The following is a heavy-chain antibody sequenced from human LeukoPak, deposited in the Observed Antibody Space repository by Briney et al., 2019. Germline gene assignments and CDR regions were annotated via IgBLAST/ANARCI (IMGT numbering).Heavy chain of an antibody. Sequence: LRLSCAASGFTFSSYAMHWIRQHPGKGLEWIGYIYYSGSTYYNPSLKSRVTISVDTSKNQFSLKLSSVTAADTAVYYCARGFNLLSAFAYWGQGTLVTVSS. V-gene: IGHV4-31*02. CDR3: ARGFNLLSAFAY. CDR2: IYYSGST. CDR1: GFTFSSYAMH. J-gene: IGHJ4*02. D-gene: IGHD1-14*01.